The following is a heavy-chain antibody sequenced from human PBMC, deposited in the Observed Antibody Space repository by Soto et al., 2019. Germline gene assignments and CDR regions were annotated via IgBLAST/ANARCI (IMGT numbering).Heavy chain of an antibody. J-gene: IGHJ6*02. CDR1: GFTFSSYG. Sequence: QVQLVESGGGVVQPGRSLRLSCAASGFTFSSYGMHWVRQAPGKGLEWVAVIWYDGSNKYYADSVKGRFTISRDNSKNTMYLQMNSLRAEDTTVYYCARDQLSSGWYYYYYGRDVWGQGTTVTVSS. CDR3: ARDQLSSGWYYYYYGRDV. V-gene: IGHV3-33*01. D-gene: IGHD6-19*01. CDR2: IWYDGSNK.